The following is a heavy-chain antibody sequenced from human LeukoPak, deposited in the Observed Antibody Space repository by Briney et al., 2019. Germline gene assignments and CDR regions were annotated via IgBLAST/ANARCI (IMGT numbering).Heavy chain of an antibody. V-gene: IGHV1-46*01. Sequence: ASVKVSCKASGYTFTTYYMHWVRQAPGQGLEWMGIINPSGGSTTCAQKFQGRVTMTRDMSTSTVYMELSSLRSEDTAVYYCARTDIVATILNYWGQGTLVTVSS. J-gene: IGHJ4*02. CDR2: INPSGGST. CDR1: GYTFTTYY. D-gene: IGHD5-12*01. CDR3: ARTDIVATILNY.